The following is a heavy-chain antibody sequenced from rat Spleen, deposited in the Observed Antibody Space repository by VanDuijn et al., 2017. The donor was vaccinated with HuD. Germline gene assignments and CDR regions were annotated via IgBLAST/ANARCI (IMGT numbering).Heavy chain of an antibody. Sequence: VQLKESGPGLVQPSQTLSLTCTVSGFSLTDYSVHWVRQPPGKGLEWMGRIQSGGSTDYNSALKSRLSISRDTSKSQVFLKMNSLQTEDTATYFCARDGMVGPPFAYWGQGVMVTVSS. V-gene: IGHV2-19*01. CDR1: GFSLTDYS. CDR2: IQSGGST. D-gene: IGHD3-1*01. CDR3: ARDGMVGPPFAY. J-gene: IGHJ2*01.